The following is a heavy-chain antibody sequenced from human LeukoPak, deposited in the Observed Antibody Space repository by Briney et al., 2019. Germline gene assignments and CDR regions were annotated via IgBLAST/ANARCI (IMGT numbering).Heavy chain of an antibody. Sequence: PSETLSLTCAVTGGFYSNDYWCSWVRQPPGKGLEWIGEIRHYDGHTNYNPSLKSRVTISVDTSKNQFSLKLSSVTAADTAVYYCARGPVYAYYDFWSGYYTQRDPWFDPWGQGTLVTVSS. J-gene: IGHJ5*02. CDR1: GGFYSNDY. CDR3: ARGPVYAYYDFWSGYYTQRDPWFDP. CDR2: IRHYDGHT. V-gene: IGHV4-4*02. D-gene: IGHD3-3*01.